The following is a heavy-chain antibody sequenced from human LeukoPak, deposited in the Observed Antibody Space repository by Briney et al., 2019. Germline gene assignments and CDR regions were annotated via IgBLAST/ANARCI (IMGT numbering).Heavy chain of an antibody. V-gene: IGHV4-39*07. CDR2: IYHIGTT. CDR1: GGSISSSNYY. D-gene: IGHD1-26*01. CDR3: ARDGWELGDY. J-gene: IGHJ4*02. Sequence: SETLSLTCTVSGGSISSSNYYWGWIRQPPGKGLEWIGYIYHIGTTDYNPSLKSRVTISLDRSKNQVSLTLNSLTAADTAVYYCARDGWELGDYWGQGTLVTVSS.